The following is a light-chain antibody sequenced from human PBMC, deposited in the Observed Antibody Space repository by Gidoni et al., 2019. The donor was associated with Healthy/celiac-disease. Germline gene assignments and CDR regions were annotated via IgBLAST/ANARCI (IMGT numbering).Light chain of an antibody. CDR2: DAS. Sequence: EIVLTQSPATLSLSPGGRATLSCRARQSVSSYLAWYQPKPGQAPRLLIYDASNRATGIPARFSGSGSGTDFTLTISSLEPEDFAVYYCQQRSNWPPSITFGQGTRLEIK. CDR3: QQRSNWPPSIT. CDR1: QSVSSY. V-gene: IGKV3-11*01. J-gene: IGKJ5*01.